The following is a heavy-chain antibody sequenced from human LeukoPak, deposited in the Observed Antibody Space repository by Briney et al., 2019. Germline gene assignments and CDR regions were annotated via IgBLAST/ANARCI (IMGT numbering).Heavy chain of an antibody. Sequence: GGSLRLSCAASGFTFSDYYMSWIRQAPGKGLEWVSYVSSSGSTIYYADSVKGRFTIPRDNAKNSLYLQMNSLRAEDTAVYYCARTCSSCSTGDYWGQGTLVTVSS. CDR2: VSSSGSTI. CDR3: ARTCSSCSTGDY. D-gene: IGHD6-13*01. V-gene: IGHV3-11*04. CDR1: GFTFSDYY. J-gene: IGHJ4*02.